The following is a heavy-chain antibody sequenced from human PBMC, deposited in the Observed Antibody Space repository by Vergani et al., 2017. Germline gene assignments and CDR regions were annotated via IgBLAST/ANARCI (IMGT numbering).Heavy chain of an antibody. CDR2: FSGRSDRT. Sequence: EVQLLESGGGWVRPGGSLRLSCEGLGFPFINYEWAWFRQAQGRGLEWVSRFSGRSDRTYYADSVKGRFTFSRDKSKSMLYLQMNSLRAEDTAVYYCAKVYHYDVSDYAPPYYFDYWGQGTLVTVSS. CDR1: GFPFINYE. V-gene: IGHV3-23*01. D-gene: IGHD3-22*01. J-gene: IGHJ4*02. CDR3: AKVYHYDVSDYAPPYYFDY.